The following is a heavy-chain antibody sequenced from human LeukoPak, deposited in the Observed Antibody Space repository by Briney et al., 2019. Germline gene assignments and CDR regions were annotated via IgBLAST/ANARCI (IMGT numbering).Heavy chain of an antibody. D-gene: IGHD6-19*01. Sequence: ASVKVSCKVSGYTLTELSMHWVRQAPGKGLEWMGGFDPEDGETIYAQKFQGRVTMTRNTSISTAYMELSSLRSEDTAVYYCARGKQWLVPVSPSYYMDVWGKGTTVTISS. V-gene: IGHV1-24*01. J-gene: IGHJ6*03. CDR3: ARGKQWLVPVSPSYYMDV. CDR2: FDPEDGET. CDR1: GYTLTELS.